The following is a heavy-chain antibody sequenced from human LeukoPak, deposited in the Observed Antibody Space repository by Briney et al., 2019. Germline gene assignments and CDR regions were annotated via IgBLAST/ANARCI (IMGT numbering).Heavy chain of an antibody. Sequence: SSETLSLTCTVSGGSITYNYWSWIWQPPGKGLEWIGYIYSGGSTNYNPSLKSRVTISVDTSKNQFSLELRSVTAADTAMYYCARVLGHSGYFDYWGQGTLVTVSS. CDR3: ARVLGHSGYFDY. V-gene: IGHV4-59*01. D-gene: IGHD5-12*01. CDR1: GGSITYNY. J-gene: IGHJ4*02. CDR2: IYSGGST.